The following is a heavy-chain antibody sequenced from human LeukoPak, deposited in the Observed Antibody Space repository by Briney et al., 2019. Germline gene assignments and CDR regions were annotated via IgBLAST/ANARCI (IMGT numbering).Heavy chain of an antibody. J-gene: IGHJ4*02. D-gene: IGHD5-18*01. Sequence: ASVKVSCKASGYTFTSYGISWVRQAPGQGLEWMGWINPSSDGTNYAQKFQGRVTVTRDTSINTAYMELSRLRSDDTAIYYCARVYRSGSIYGQGYFDNWGQGTLVTVSS. CDR1: GYTFTSYG. V-gene: IGHV1-2*02. CDR2: INPSSDGT. CDR3: ARVYRSGSIYGQGYFDN.